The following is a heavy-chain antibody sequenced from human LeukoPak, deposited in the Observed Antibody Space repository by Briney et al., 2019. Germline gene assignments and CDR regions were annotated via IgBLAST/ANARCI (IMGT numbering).Heavy chain of an antibody. CDR2: ISSSSSYI. CDR1: GLTFSSYS. Sequence: PGGSLRLSCAASGLTFSSYSMNWVRQAPGKGLEWVSSISSSSSYIYYADSVKGRFTISRDNAKNSLYLQMNSLRAEDTAVYYCAVSSSWAHDAFDIWGQGTMVTVSS. CDR3: AVSSSWAHDAFDI. V-gene: IGHV3-21*01. J-gene: IGHJ3*02. D-gene: IGHD6-13*01.